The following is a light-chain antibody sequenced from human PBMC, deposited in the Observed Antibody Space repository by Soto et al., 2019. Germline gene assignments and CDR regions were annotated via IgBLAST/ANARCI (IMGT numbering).Light chain of an antibody. J-gene: IGKJ4*01. CDR3: QQYGSTPLT. CDR2: GAS. V-gene: IGKV3-20*01. CDR1: QSVRSSE. Sequence: EIVLTQSPGTLSLSPGERATLSCMARQSVRSSELAWYQQNPGQAPRLLIYGASTRATAIPDRVSGSGSGTDFPLTLSRLEPEDFAVYYCQQYGSTPLTFGGGTKVEFK.